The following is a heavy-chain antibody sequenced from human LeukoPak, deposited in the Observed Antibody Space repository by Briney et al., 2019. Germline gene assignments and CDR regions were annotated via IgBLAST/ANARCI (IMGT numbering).Heavy chain of an antibody. Sequence: PGGSLRLSCAASGFTCSSYSMNWVRKAPGKGLEWLSSISSSSSYIYYADSVKGRFTISRDNAKNSLYLKMTSLRAEDTAVYYCARVFRALVARGLDYWGQGTLVTVSS. CDR2: ISSSSSYI. CDR3: ARVFRALVARGLDY. J-gene: IGHJ4*02. V-gene: IGHV3-21*01. D-gene: IGHD2-15*01. CDR1: GFTCSSYS.